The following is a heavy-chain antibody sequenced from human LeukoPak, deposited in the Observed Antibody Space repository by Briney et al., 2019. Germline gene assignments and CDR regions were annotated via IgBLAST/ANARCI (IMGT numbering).Heavy chain of an antibody. D-gene: IGHD2-2*01. V-gene: IGHV1-2*02. CDR3: ARDLIPAAVSDSYGMDV. J-gene: IGHJ6*02. Sequence: ASVKVSCKASGYTLTAYYLHWVRQAPGQGLEWMGRINPNSGGPNSAQKFQGRVTMTRDTSISTAYMELNGLRSGDTAIYYCARDLIPAAVSDSYGMDVWGLGTTVTVSS. CDR2: INPNSGGP. CDR1: GYTLTAYY.